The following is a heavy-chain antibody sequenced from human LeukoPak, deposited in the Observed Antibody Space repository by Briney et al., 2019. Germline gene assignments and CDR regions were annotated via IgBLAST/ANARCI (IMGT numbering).Heavy chain of an antibody. Sequence: GGSLRLSCAASGFTFNNYAMSWVRQAPGKGLEWVAAISGNGGRTYYRDSVKGRFTISRDNPKNTLYLLMNSLRAEDTALYYCAKEQTSSGYFDYWGQGTLVTVSS. D-gene: IGHD3-10*01. J-gene: IGHJ4*02. CDR2: ISGNGGRT. CDR3: AKEQTSSGYFDY. V-gene: IGHV3-23*01. CDR1: GFTFNNYA.